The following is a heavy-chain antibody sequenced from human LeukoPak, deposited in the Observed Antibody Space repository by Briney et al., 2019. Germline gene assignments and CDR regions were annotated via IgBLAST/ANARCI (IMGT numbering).Heavy chain of an antibody. CDR1: GFSLSTSGVG. CDR3: AHRRRPRYNEWGDYFDY. Sequence: SGPTLVKLTQTLTLTCTFSGFSLSTSGVGVGWIRQPPGKALEWLALIYWNDDKRYSPSLKSRLTITKDTSKNQVVLTMTNMDPVDTATYYCAHRRRPRYNEWGDYFDYWGQGTLVTVSS. CDR2: IYWNDDK. J-gene: IGHJ4*02. D-gene: IGHD1-1*01. V-gene: IGHV2-5*01.